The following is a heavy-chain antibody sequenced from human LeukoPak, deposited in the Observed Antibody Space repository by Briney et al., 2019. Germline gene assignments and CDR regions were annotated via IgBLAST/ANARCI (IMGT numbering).Heavy chain of an antibody. J-gene: IGHJ5*02. CDR2: IRYDGSNK. V-gene: IGHV3-30*02. CDR1: GFTFSSYG. Sequence: GGSLRLSCGACGFTFSSYGMHWVRQARGKGLEGVAFIRYDGSNKYYADSVKGRFTISRDNSKNPLYLQMNSLRAEDTAVYYCARVIAVAGGFDPWGQGTLVTVSS. D-gene: IGHD6-19*01. CDR3: ARVIAVAGGFDP.